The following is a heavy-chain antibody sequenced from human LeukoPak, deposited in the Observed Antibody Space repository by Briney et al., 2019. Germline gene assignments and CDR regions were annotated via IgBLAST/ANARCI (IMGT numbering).Heavy chain of an antibody. Sequence: SETLSLTCTVSGYSISSGYYWGWIRQPPGKGLEWIGSIYPSGSTYYYPSLKSRVTISLDTSKNQFSLKLSSVTAAGTAVYYCARAYFSSWYMNWFDPWGQGTLVTVSS. J-gene: IGHJ5*02. CDR2: IYPSGST. D-gene: IGHD6-13*01. CDR1: GYSISSGYY. V-gene: IGHV4-38-2*02. CDR3: ARAYFSSWYMNWFDP.